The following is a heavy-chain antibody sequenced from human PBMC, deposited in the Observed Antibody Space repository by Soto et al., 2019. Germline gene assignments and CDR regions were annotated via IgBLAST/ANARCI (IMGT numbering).Heavy chain of an antibody. Sequence: QVQLEQSGAEVKKPGSSVKISCKASGGTLSDHGVSWLRQAPGQGPEWVGGTIPDFNTAKYVPKFQGRGTISADKSTNIAYMELGSLRSDDTACYYCARGVYGSGNYYTGPSAFDIWGQGTLVIVSS. CDR2: TIPDFNTA. J-gene: IGHJ3*02. CDR1: GGTLSDHG. CDR3: ARGVYGSGNYYTGPSAFDI. V-gene: IGHV1-69*06. D-gene: IGHD3-10*01.